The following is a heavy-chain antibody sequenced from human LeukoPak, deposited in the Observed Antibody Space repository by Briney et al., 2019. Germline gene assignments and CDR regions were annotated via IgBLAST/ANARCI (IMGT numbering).Heavy chain of an antibody. J-gene: IGHJ4*02. D-gene: IGHD1-1*01. CDR3: ARDVHQGHDY. V-gene: IGHV4-34*01. CDR1: GGSFSGYY. Sequence: SETLSLTCAVYGGSFSGYYWSWIRQPPGKGREWIGEINHSGSTNYNPSLKSRVTISVDTSKNQFSLKLSSVTAADTAVYYCARDVHQGHDYWGQGTLVTVSS. CDR2: INHSGST.